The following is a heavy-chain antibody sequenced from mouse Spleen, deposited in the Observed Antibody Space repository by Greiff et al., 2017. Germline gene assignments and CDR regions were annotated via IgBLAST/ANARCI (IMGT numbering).Heavy chain of an antibody. Sequence: QVQLQASGPGLVQPSQSLSLTCTVSGFSLTSYGVHWVRQSPGQGLEWLVVIWSGGSTDYNAAFISHLSISKDNSKSQVVFKRNSLQANDTAIYYCARNGGSYGNSGYFDVGGAGTTVTVSS. CDR2: IWSGGST. J-gene: IGHJ1*01. CDR1: GFSLTSYG. V-gene: IGHV2-2*02. D-gene: IGHD2-10*02. CDR3: ARNGGSYGNSGYFDV.